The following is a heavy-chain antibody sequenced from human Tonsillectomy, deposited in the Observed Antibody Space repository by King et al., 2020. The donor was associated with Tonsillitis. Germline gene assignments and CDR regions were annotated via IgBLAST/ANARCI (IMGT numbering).Heavy chain of an antibody. CDR1: GYSISSGYY. CDR3: ARVARGVVVVAATSFDY. V-gene: IGHV4-38-2*01. J-gene: IGHJ4*02. Sequence: QLQESGPGLVKPSETLSLTCAVSGYSISSGYYWGWIRQPPGKGLEWIGSIYHSGSTYYNPSLKSRVTISVDTSKNHFSLKLSSVTAADAAVYYCARVARGVVVVAATSFDYWGQGTLVTASS. CDR2: IYHSGST. D-gene: IGHD2-15*01.